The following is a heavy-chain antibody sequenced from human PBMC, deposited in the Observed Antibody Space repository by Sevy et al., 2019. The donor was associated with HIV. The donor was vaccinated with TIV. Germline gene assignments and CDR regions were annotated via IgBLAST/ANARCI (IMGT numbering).Heavy chain of an antibody. J-gene: IGHJ6*02. CDR2: ISHDGSHK. CDR3: AKDLRPNLLYNGRWSGSSGMDV. D-gene: IGHD3-3*01. Sequence: GGSLRLSCVASGFTFRTYGIHWVRQAPGKGLEWVAVISHDGSHKYNEDSVKCRFIISRENSKNALYLQMSSLSVDDTAVYDCAKDLRPNLLYNGRWSGSSGMDVWGQGTTVTVSS. V-gene: IGHV3-30*18. CDR1: GFTFRTYG.